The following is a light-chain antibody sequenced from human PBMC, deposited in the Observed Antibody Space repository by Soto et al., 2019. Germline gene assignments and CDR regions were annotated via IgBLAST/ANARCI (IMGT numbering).Light chain of an antibody. V-gene: IGKV3-20*01. CDR2: GAS. CDR3: QQYGSSIT. Sequence: IGLTQSPGTLSLSPGGRATLSCRASQSVSSSYLAWYQQKPGQAPRRLIYGASSRATGIPDRFSGSGSGTDFTLTINRPEPEDFAVYYCQQYGSSITFGQGTRLEIK. CDR1: QSVSSSY. J-gene: IGKJ5*01.